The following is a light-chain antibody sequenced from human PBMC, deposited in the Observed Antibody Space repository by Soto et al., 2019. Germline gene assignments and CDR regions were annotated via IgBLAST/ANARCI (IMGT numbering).Light chain of an antibody. J-gene: IGKJ3*01. CDR3: MQALQTPLFT. CDR1: QSLLQSNGYNY. V-gene: IGKV2-28*01. Sequence: DIVMTQSPLSLPVTPGEPASISCRSSQSLLQSNGYNYLHWYLQKPGQSPQLLIYLGSNRASGVPDRFSGSGSGTDFTLKISRVEAEDVGVYYCMQALQTPLFTFGPGTKVDIK. CDR2: LGS.